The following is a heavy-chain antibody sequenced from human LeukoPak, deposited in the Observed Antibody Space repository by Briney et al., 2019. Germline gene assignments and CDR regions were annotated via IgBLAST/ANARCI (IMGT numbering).Heavy chain of an antibody. D-gene: IGHD3-10*01. CDR2: VYYTGGT. V-gene: IGHV4-39*01. CDR1: GGSISSTTSC. CDR3: ARLGWLYGSGSMNWFDP. J-gene: IGHJ5*02. Sequence: TSETLSLTCTVSGGSISSTTSCWAWIRQSPGKGLEWSGNVYYTGGTYYNPSLRSRLTISVDTSKDQFSLKLSSVTAADTAVYYCARLGWLYGSGSMNWFDPWGQGTLVTVSS.